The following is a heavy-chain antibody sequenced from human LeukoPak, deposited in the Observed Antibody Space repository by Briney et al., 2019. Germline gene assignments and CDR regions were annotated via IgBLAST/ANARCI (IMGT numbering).Heavy chain of an antibody. CDR1: GFTFSNYA. Sequence: QSGGSLRLSCAASGFTFSNYAMSWVRQAPGKGLEWVSTISGGGITTSYADSANGRFTISRDNSKHTMFLQMNSLRADDTAGYYFPRQSYASGWNPFDYWGQGILVTVSS. V-gene: IGHV3-23*01. CDR2: ISGGGITT. CDR3: PRQSYASGWNPFDY. J-gene: IGHJ4*02. D-gene: IGHD6-19*01.